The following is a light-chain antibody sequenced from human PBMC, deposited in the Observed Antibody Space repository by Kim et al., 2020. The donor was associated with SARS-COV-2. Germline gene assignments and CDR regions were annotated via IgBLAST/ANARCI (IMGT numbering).Light chain of an antibody. J-gene: IGLJ2*01. Sequence: VASGQTVRITCQGDSRRSYYATWYQQKPGQAPILVIYGNNNRPSGIPDRFSGSSSGNTASLTITGTQAGDEADYYCNSRDSNDNVVFGGGTQLTVL. V-gene: IGLV3-19*01. CDR1: SRRSYY. CDR3: NSRDSNDNVV. CDR2: GNN.